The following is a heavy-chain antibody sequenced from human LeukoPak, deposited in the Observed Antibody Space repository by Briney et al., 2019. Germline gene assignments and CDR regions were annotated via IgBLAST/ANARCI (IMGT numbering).Heavy chain of an antibody. J-gene: IGHJ3*02. V-gene: IGHV4-34*01. CDR2: INHSGST. D-gene: IGHD2-2*01. CDR1: GGSFSGYY. CDR3: ARRGVVVPAATPGGDAFDI. Sequence: PSETLSLTCAVYGGSFSGYYWSWIRQPPGKGLEWIGKINHSGSTNYNPSLKSRVTISVDTSKNQFSLKLSSVTAADTAVYYCARRGVVVPAATPGGDAFDIWGQGTMVTVSS.